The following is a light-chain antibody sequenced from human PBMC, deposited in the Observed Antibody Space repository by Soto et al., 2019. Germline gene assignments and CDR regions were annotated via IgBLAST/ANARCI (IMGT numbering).Light chain of an antibody. J-gene: IGKJ1*01. CDR1: QSISNR. CDR3: QQYDTYSWT. V-gene: IGKV1-5*03. Sequence: DIQMTQSSSTLSASVGERVTITCRASQSISNRLAWYQQKPGKAPKLLIYKASTLESGVPSRFSGSGSGTEFTLTISSLQPDDFATYYCQQYDTYSWTFGQGTKVEIK. CDR2: KAS.